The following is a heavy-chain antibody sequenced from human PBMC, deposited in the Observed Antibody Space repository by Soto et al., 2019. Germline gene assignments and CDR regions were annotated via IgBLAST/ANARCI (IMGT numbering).Heavy chain of an antibody. CDR2: GFSSGSA. D-gene: IGHD3-9*01. CDR3: ERDAPLTDEDYDKDYYYGMDV. CDR1: GGSINNYH. Sequence: ASETLSLTCTVSGGSINNYHWSWIRQPPGRGLEWIGYGFSSGSANYNPSLKSRVTISVDTSKNQFSLNLASVTAAATAAYLCERDAPLTDEDYDKDYYYGMDVWGQRTTVTVSS. J-gene: IGHJ6*02. V-gene: IGHV4-59*01.